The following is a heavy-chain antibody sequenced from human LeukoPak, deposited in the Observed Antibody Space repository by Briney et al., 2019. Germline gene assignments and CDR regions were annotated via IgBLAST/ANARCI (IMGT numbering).Heavy chain of an antibody. CDR3: ARDDTLYSSGWYY. Sequence: GGSLRLSCAASGFTFSSYWMSWVRQAPGKGLEWVANIKQDGSEKYYVDSVKGRFTISRDNAKNSLYLQMNSLRAEDTAVYYCARDDTLYSSGWYYWGQGTLVTVSS. J-gene: IGHJ4*02. CDR1: GFTFSSYW. CDR2: IKQDGSEK. V-gene: IGHV3-7*01. D-gene: IGHD6-19*01.